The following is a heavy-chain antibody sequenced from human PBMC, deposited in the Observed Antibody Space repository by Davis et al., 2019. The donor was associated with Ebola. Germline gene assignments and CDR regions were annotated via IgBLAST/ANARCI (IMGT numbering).Heavy chain of an antibody. CDR3: ARGRTVDTAMVTGFYYGMDV. V-gene: IGHV4-59*02. J-gene: IGHJ6*02. CDR1: DASVSSYY. CDR2: VSDSGST. D-gene: IGHD5-18*01. Sequence: MPSETLSLTCTVSDASVSSYYWSWIRQPPGKGLEWIGYVSDSGSTNYNPSLRSRVTILVDTSKNQFSLKLSSVTAADTAVYYCARGRTVDTAMVTGFYYGMDVWGQGTTVTVSS.